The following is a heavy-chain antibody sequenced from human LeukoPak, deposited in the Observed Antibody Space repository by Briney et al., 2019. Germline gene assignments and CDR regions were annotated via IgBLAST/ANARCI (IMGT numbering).Heavy chain of an antibody. CDR3: ARSGGTVTTYYYYGMDV. CDR2: ISGSGGST. D-gene: IGHD4-17*01. Sequence: GGSLRLSCAASGFTFSSYAMNWVRQAPGKGLEWVSAISGSGGSTYYADSVKGRFTISRDNSKNTLFLQMNSLRAEDTAVYYCARSGGTVTTYYYYGMDVWGQGTTVTVSS. V-gene: IGHV3-23*01. CDR1: GFTFSSYA. J-gene: IGHJ6*02.